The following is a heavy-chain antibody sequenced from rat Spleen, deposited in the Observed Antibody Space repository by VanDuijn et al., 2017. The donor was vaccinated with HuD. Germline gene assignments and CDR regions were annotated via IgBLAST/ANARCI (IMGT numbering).Heavy chain of an antibody. D-gene: IGHD1-2*01. V-gene: IGHV3-3*01. CDR1: DYSITSSSR. CDR2: INSAGST. J-gene: IGHJ2*01. CDR3: ARSGDSTYILFDY. Sequence: EVQLQESGPGLVKPSQSLSLTCSVTDYSITSSSRWNWIRKFPGNKLEWMGYINSAGSTNYNPSLKSRISITRDTSKNQFFLQVNSLTTEDTATYHGARSGDSTYILFDYWGQGVMVTVSS.